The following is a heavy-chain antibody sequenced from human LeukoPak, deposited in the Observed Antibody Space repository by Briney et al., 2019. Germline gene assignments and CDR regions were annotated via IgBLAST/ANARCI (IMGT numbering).Heavy chain of an antibody. V-gene: IGHV3-30-3*01. Sequence: GRSLRLSCAASGFTFSSYAMHWVRQAPGKGLEWVAVISYDGSNKYYADSVMGRFTISRDNSKNTLCLQMNSLRAEDTAVYYCAREGRDGYNFLDYWGQGTLVTVSS. D-gene: IGHD5-24*01. CDR2: ISYDGSNK. CDR1: GFTFSSYA. J-gene: IGHJ4*02. CDR3: AREGRDGYNFLDY.